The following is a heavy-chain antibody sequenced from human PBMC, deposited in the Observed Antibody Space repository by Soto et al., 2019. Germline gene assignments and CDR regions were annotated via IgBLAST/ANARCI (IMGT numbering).Heavy chain of an antibody. CDR1: GFTFSSYW. CDR2: INSDGSST. V-gene: IGHV3-74*01. Sequence: PGGSLRLSCAASGFTFSSYWMHWVRQAPGKGLVWVSRINSDGSSTSYADSVKGRSTISRDNAKNTLYLQMNSLRAEDTAVYYCARDWSTYYYGMDVWGQGTTVTVSS. CDR3: ARDWSTYYYGMDV. D-gene: IGHD4-17*01. J-gene: IGHJ6*02.